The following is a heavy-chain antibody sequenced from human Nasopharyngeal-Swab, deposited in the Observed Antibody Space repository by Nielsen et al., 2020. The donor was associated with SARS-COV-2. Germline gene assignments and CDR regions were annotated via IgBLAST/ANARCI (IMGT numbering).Heavy chain of an antibody. Sequence: ASVKVSCKASGYTFTGYYMHWVRQAPGQGLEWMGRINPNSGGTNYAQKFQGRVTMTRDTSTSTVYMELSSLRSEDTAVYYCARDVDSSGYYAWFDPWGQGTLVTVSS. CDR3: ARDVDSSGYYAWFDP. J-gene: IGHJ5*02. CDR2: INPNSGGT. CDR1: GYTFTGYY. D-gene: IGHD3-22*01. V-gene: IGHV1-2*06.